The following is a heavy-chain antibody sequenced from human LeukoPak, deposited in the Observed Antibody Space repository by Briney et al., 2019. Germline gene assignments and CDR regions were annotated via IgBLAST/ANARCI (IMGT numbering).Heavy chain of an antibody. CDR2: TYPGGSET. V-gene: IGHV5-51*01. J-gene: IGHJ4*02. Sequence: GESLKIPLKGLGYDFRNYRDALVRQRPGKGAEWIGITYPGGSETRYAPSFQGQVTISVDRSTNTAYLQWSSLRASDTAMYYCARASRDGYNQNFDHWGQGTLVTVSS. CDR3: ARASRDGYNQNFDH. D-gene: IGHD5-24*01. CDR1: GYDFRNYR.